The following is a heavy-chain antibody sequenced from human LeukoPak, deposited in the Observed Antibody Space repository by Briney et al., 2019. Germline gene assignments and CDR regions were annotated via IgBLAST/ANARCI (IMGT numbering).Heavy chain of an antibody. CDR1: GFTFSSSA. CDR2: ISGSGSGT. D-gene: IGHD1-1*01. CDR3: AKMNGYLDV. V-gene: IGHV3-23*01. J-gene: IGHJ6*03. Sequence: GGSLRLSCTASGFTFSSSAITWLRQAPGEGLEWVSGISGSGSGTYYADFVKGRFTISRDNSKNTMYLEMNSLRAEDTAVYYCAKMNGYLDVWRKGTTVTVSS.